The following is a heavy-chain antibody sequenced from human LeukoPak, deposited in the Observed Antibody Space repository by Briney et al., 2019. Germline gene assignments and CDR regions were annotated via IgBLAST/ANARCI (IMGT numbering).Heavy chain of an antibody. CDR3: AKEGGATKGAFDY. J-gene: IGHJ4*02. CDR2: ISYDGSSE. Sequence: PGRSLRLSCAASGFTFSTYALHWVRQAPGKGLEWVAVISYDGSSEFFADSVKGRFTISGDSSKNTLYLQMNSLRAEDTAVYYCAKEGGATKGAFDYWGQGTLVTVSS. V-gene: IGHV3-30-3*01. D-gene: IGHD1-26*01. CDR1: GFTFSTYA.